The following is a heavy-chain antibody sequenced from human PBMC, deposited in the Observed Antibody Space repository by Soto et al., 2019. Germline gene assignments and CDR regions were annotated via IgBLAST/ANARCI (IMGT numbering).Heavy chain of an antibody. CDR2: IYHSGST. J-gene: IGHJ4*02. V-gene: IGHV4-30-2*01. CDR3: ARAGGLAAVAADY. CDR1: GGSISSGGYS. Sequence: QLQLQESGSGRVKPSQTLSLTCAVSGGSISSGGYSWSWIRQPPGRGLEWIGYIYHSGSTYYKPSPKSRVTISVDRSKNQFSLKLSSVTAADTAVYYCARAGGLAAVAADYWGQGTLVTVSS. D-gene: IGHD6-19*01.